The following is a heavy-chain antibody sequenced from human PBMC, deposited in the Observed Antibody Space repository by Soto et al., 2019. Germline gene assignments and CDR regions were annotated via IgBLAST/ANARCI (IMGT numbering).Heavy chain of an antibody. V-gene: IGHV3-33*01. J-gene: IGHJ6*02. Sequence: GGSLRLSCAASGFTFSSYGMHWVRQAPGKGLEWVAVIWYDGSNKYYADSVKGRFTISRDNSKNTLYLQMNSLRAEDTAVYYCARDRIVATIVRFYYYYYGMDVWGQGTTVTVSS. CDR1: GFTFSSYG. D-gene: IGHD5-12*01. CDR2: IWYDGSNK. CDR3: ARDRIVATIVRFYYYYYGMDV.